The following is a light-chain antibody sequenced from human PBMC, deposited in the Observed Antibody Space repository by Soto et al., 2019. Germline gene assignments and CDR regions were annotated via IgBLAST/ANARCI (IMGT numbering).Light chain of an antibody. CDR2: EAS. Sequence: DIQLPQSPSFLSASVGDRVTITCRASQGISSYLAWYQQKLGIAPKLLIYEASTLQSGVPSRFSGSGSGTEFTLTISSLQPEDFATYYCQQLNSYPLTFGGGTKVEIK. V-gene: IGKV1-9*01. J-gene: IGKJ4*01. CDR3: QQLNSYPLT. CDR1: QGISSY.